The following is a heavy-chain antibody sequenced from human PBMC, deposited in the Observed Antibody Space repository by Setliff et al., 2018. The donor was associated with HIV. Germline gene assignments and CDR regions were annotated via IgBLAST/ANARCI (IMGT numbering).Heavy chain of an antibody. CDR2: ISWNSGSI. CDR1: GFTFDDYA. V-gene: IGHV3-9*01. CDR3: AKDTLPASARGSSMDV. Sequence: GGSLRLSCTASGFTFDDYAMHWVRQAPGKGLEWVSGISWNSGSIGYADSVKGRFTISRDNAKNSLYLQINSLRVEDTALYYCAKDTLPASARGSSMDVWGKGTTVTVSS. J-gene: IGHJ6*03.